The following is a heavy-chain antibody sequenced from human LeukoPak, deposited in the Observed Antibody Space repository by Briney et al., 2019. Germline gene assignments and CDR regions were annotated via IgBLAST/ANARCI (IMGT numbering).Heavy chain of an antibody. CDR3: ARRPTWQQLVKDYFDY. Sequence: PGGSLRLSCAASGFTFSSYWMHWVRHAPGKGLVWVSRINSDGSSTSYADSVKGRFTISRDNAKNTLYLQMNSLRAEDTAVYYCARRPTWQQLVKDYFDYWGQGTLVTVSS. V-gene: IGHV3-74*01. J-gene: IGHJ4*02. CDR1: GFTFSSYW. CDR2: INSDGSST. D-gene: IGHD6-13*01.